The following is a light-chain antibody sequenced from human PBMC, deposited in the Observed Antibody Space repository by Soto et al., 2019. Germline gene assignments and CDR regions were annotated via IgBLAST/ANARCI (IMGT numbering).Light chain of an antibody. V-gene: IGKV3-15*01. CDR3: QQYNNWPPLT. Sequence: IVVTKSPATLSVSPGERATLSCRASQSVSRKLAWYQQKPGQAPRLLQYGASTRATGIPARFSGSGSGTEFTLTISSLQSEDFAVYYCQQYNNWPPLTFGGGTKVDI. CDR2: GAS. CDR1: QSVSRK. J-gene: IGKJ4*01.